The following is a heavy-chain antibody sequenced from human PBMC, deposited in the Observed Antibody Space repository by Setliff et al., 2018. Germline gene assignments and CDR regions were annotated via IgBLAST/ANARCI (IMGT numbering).Heavy chain of an antibody. J-gene: IGHJ6*02. CDR2: IHYSGST. D-gene: IGHD6-19*01. CDR1: GASIGGSGYY. Sequence: PSETLSLTCTVSGASIGGSGYYWGWIRQPPGKGPEWIGNIHYSGSTYYNPSLKSRVTISVDTSKNQFSLKLSSVTAADTAVYYCARVSQYSSGWYYYYYYGMDVWGQGTTVTVS. CDR3: ARVSQYSSGWYYYYYYGMDV. V-gene: IGHV4-39*07.